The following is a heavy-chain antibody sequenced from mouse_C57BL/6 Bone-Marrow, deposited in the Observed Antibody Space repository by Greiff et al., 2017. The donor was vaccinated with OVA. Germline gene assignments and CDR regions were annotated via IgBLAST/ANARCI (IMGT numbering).Heavy chain of an antibody. Sequence: VQLQQSGAELVRPGASVKLSCTASGFNIKDDYMHWVKQRPEQGLEWIGWIDPENGDTEYASKFQGKATITADTSSNTAYLQLSSLTAEDTAVYYCTPNGNLGYWGQGTTLTVSS. V-gene: IGHV14-4*01. D-gene: IGHD2-1*01. CDR2: IDPENGDT. J-gene: IGHJ2*01. CDR3: TPNGNLGY. CDR1: GFNIKDDY.